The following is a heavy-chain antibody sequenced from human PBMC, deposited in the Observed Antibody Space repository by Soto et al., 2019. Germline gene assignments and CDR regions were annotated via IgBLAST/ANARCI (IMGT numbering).Heavy chain of an antibody. CDR2: IYHSGST. CDR1: GYSISSGYY. J-gene: IGHJ4*02. CDR3: ARGRYNWNVQYYFDY. D-gene: IGHD1-1*01. Sequence: PSETLSLTCAVSGYSISSGYYWGWIRQPPGKGLEWIGSIYHSGSTYYNPSLKSRVTISVDTSKNQFSLKLSSATAADTAVYYCARGRYNWNVQYYFDYWGQGTLVTVSS. V-gene: IGHV4-38-2*01.